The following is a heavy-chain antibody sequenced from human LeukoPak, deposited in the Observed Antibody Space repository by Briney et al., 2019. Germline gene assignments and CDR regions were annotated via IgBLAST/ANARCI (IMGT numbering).Heavy chain of an antibody. J-gene: IGHJ4*02. V-gene: IGHV5-51*01. D-gene: IGHD3-9*01. CDR2: IYPGDSDT. CDR1: GYSFTSYW. CDR3: ARRYFDWSYYFDY. Sequence: GESLKISCKGSGYSFTSYWIGWVRQMPGKGLEWMGIIYPGDSDTRYSLSSQGQVTISADKSISTAYLQWSSLKASGTAMYYCARRYFDWSYYFDYWGQGTLVTVSS.